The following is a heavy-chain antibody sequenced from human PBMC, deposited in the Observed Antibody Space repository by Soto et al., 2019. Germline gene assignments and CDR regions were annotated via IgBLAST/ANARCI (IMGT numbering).Heavy chain of an antibody. D-gene: IGHD3-22*01. V-gene: IGHV4-30-4*01. Sequence: TLSLTCTVSGGSISSGDYYWSWIRQPPGKGLEWIGYIYYSGSTYYNPSLKSRVTISVDTSKNQFSLKLSSVTAADTAVYYCARVLYDSSGYYYSYYYGMDVWGQGTTVTVSS. CDR1: GGSISSGDYY. CDR3: ARVLYDSSGYYYSYYYGMDV. CDR2: IYYSGST. J-gene: IGHJ6*02.